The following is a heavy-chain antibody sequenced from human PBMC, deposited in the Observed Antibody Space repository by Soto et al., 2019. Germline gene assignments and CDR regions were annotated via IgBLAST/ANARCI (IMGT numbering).Heavy chain of an antibody. J-gene: IGHJ5*02. CDR3: ATCGSSGYYGSGSYSWVDP. Sequence: QVQLQQWGAGLLKPSETLSLTCAVYGGSFSGYYWSWIRQPPGKGLEWIGEINHSGSTNYNPSLKSRVTISVDTSKNQFSLKLSSVTAADTAVYYCATCGSSGYYGSGSYSWVDPWGQGTLVTVSS. D-gene: IGHD3-10*01. CDR1: GGSFSGYY. CDR2: INHSGST. V-gene: IGHV4-34*01.